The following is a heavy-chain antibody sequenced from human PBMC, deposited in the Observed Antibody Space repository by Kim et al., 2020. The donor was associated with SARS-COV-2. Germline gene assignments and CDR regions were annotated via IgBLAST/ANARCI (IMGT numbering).Heavy chain of an antibody. CDR3: ARDWSLGWGIVGASCLDY. CDR2: IKQDGSEK. D-gene: IGHD1-26*01. Sequence: GGSLRLSCAASGFTFSSYWMSWVRQAPGKGLEWVANIKQDGSEKYYVDSVKGRFTISRDNAKNSLYLQMNSLRAEDTAVYYCARDWSLGWGIVGASCLDYWGQGTLVTVSS. V-gene: IGHV3-7*03. J-gene: IGHJ4*02. CDR1: GFTFSSYW.